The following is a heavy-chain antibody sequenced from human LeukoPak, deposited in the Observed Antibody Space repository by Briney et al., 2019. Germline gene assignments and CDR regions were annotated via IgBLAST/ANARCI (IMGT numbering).Heavy chain of an antibody. Sequence: QTGGSLRLSCAASGFTFSSYGMHWVRQAPGKGLEWVAVISYDGSNKYYADSVKGRFTISRDNSKNTLYLQMNSLRAEDTAVYYCARDRDYYAFDAFDIWGQGTMVTVSS. CDR3: ARDRDYYAFDAFDI. CDR2: ISYDGSNK. D-gene: IGHD3-10*01. CDR1: GFTFSSYG. V-gene: IGHV3-30*03. J-gene: IGHJ3*02.